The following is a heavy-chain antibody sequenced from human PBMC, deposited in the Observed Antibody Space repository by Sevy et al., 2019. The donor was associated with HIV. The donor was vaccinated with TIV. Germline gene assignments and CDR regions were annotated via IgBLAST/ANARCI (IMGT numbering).Heavy chain of an antibody. CDR2: IWYDGSNK. V-gene: IGHV3-33*01. D-gene: IGHD1-26*01. J-gene: IGHJ6*02. CDR3: FMEPPLYGETNYEVFYYYGMDV. CDR1: GFTFSSYG. Sequence: GGSLRLSCAASGFTFSSYGMHWVRQAPGKGLEWVAVIWYDGSNKYYADSVKGRFTISRDNSKNTLYLQMNSLRAEDTAVYFCFMEPPLYGETNYEVFYYYGMDVWGQGTTVTVSS.